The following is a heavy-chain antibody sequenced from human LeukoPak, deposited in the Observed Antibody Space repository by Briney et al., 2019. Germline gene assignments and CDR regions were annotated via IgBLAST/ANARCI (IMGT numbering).Heavy chain of an antibody. J-gene: IGHJ6*03. Sequence: PSETLSLTCTVSGGSISSCCWSWIRQPAGKGLEWIGHIYTSGSTNYNPSLKSRVTMSVDTSKNQFSLKLSSVTAADTAVYFCARSKSLYYFYMDVWGKGTTVTVSS. CDR2: IYTSGST. CDR1: GGSISSCC. V-gene: IGHV4-4*07. CDR3: ARSKSLYYFYMDV.